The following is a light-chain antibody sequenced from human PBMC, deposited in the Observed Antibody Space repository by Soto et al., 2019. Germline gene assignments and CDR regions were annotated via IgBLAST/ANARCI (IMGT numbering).Light chain of an antibody. CDR1: QTINNY. V-gene: IGKV3-11*01. J-gene: IGKJ1*01. CDR3: QQRSHWPRT. Sequence: VLTQSPATLSLSPGERATLSCTASQTINNYLAWYQQKPGQAPSLLIYDASNRATGIPARFIASGSGTDFTLTISSLEPEDFAVYYCQQRSHWPRTFGQGTKVEI. CDR2: DAS.